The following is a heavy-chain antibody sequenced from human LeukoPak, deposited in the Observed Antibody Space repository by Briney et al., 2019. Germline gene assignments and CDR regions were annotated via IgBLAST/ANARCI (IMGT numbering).Heavy chain of an antibody. Sequence: PGRSLRLSCAAPGFTFSSYAMHWVRQAPGKGLEWVAVISYDGSNKYYADSVKGRFTISRDNSKNTLYLQMNSLRAEDTAVYYCASSAGWLRAYFDYWGQGTLVTVSS. CDR2: ISYDGSNK. V-gene: IGHV3-30*01. J-gene: IGHJ4*02. CDR3: ASSAGWLRAYFDY. D-gene: IGHD5-12*01. CDR1: GFTFSSYA.